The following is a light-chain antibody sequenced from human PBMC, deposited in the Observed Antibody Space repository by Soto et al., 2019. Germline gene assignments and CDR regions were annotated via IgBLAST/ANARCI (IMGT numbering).Light chain of an antibody. CDR1: SSDVADYKF. CDR2: DVS. J-gene: IGLJ1*01. Sequence: QSALTQPASVSGSPGQSIAISCTGSSSDVADYKFVSWYQQHPGKAPKLMIYDVSSWPSGVSNRFSGSKSGNTASLTISGLQAEDEADYYCDSYTSSGTYVFGSGTKLTVL. V-gene: IGLV2-14*01. CDR3: DSYTSSGTYV.